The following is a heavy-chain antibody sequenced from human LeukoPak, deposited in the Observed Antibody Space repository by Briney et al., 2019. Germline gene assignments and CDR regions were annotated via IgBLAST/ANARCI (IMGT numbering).Heavy chain of an antibody. CDR3: ARVGGYSHKD. J-gene: IGHJ4*02. Sequence: SETLSLTCTVSGGSISSYYWSWIRQPPGKGLEWIGYIYYSGSTNYNPSLKRRVTISVDTSKNQFSLKLSSVTAADTAVYYCARVGGYSHKDWGQGNLVTVSS. D-gene: IGHD5-18*01. CDR1: GGSISSYY. V-gene: IGHV4-59*01. CDR2: IYYSGST.